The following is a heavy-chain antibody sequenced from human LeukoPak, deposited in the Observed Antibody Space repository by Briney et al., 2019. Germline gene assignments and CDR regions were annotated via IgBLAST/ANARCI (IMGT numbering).Heavy chain of an antibody. V-gene: IGHV4-34*01. J-gene: IGHJ4*02. CDR1: GGSFSGYY. CDR3: ARCGYSYGGHRDFDH. D-gene: IGHD5-18*01. Sequence: SETLSLTCAVYGGSFSGYYWSWIRQPPGKGLEWIGEINHSGSTNYNLSLKSRVTISVDTSKNQFSLKLSSVTAADTAVYYCARCGYSYGGHRDFDHWGQGTLVTVSS. CDR2: INHSGST.